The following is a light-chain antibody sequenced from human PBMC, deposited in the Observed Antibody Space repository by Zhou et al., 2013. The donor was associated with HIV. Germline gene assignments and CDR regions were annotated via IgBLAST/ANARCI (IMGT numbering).Light chain of an antibody. V-gene: IGKV1-8*01. CDR3: QQYNTYPWT. J-gene: IGKJ1*01. CDR2: GAS. CDR1: QGVGRS. Sequence: AIRITQSPSSLSASIGDKVTITCRASQGVGRSLAWYQQKPGKAPNLLIHGASTLNSGVPSRFSGSGSGSDFTLTISCLQSDDFATYYCQQYNTYPWTFGQGTKVEIK.